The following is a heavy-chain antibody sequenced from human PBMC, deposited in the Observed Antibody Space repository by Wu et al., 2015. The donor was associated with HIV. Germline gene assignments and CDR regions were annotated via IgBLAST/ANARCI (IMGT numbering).Heavy chain of an antibody. CDR2: ISAYNGNT. D-gene: IGHD6-13*01. J-gene: IGHJ4*02. CDR3: ARDRGPARAAAGPKDY. V-gene: IGHV1-18*01. CDR1: GYTFTSYG. Sequence: QVQLVQSGAEVKKPGASVKVSCKASGYTFTSYGISWVFRQAPGQGLEWMGWISAYNGNTNYAQKLQGRVTMTTDTSTSTAYMELRSLRSDDTAVYYCARDRGPARAAAGPKDYWGQGTLVTVSS.